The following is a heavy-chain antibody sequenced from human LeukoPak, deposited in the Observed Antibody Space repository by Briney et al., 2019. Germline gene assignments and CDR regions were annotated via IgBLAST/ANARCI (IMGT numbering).Heavy chain of an antibody. J-gene: IGHJ2*01. V-gene: IGHV4-34*08. CDR2: IHYTGAT. D-gene: IGHD7-27*01. Sequence: PSETLSLTCAVYGGTFRGYYWSWIRQPPGKGLEWIGEIHYTGATNYKPSLKSRVTISGDPSKNQVSLRVYSVTAADTAVYYCACGVLGPYYFDLWGRGTLVTVSS. CDR1: GGTFRGYY. CDR3: ACGVLGPYYFDL.